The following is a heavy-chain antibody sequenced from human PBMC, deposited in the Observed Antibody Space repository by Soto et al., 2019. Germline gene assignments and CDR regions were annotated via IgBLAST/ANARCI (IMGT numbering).Heavy chain of an antibody. CDR2: ISAYNGNT. J-gene: IGHJ4*02. CDR3: ARDIPTYYDFWSGYYSDY. V-gene: IGHV1-18*01. CDR1: GYTFTSYG. Sequence: GASVKVSCKASGYTFTSYGISWVRQAPGQGLEWMGWISAYNGNTSYAQKLQGRVTMTTDTSTSTAYMELRSLRSDDTAVYYCARDIPTYYDFWSGYYSDYWGQGTLVTVSS. D-gene: IGHD3-3*01.